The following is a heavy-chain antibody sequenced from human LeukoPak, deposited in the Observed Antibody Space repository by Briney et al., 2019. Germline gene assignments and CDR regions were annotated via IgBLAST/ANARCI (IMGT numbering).Heavy chain of an antibody. Sequence: GGSLRLSCAASGFTFSSYGMSWVRQAPGKGLEWVSAISGSGGSTYYADSVKGRFTISRDNSKNTLYLQMNSLRAEDTAVYYCAKEGTDRIAVAGPVDYWGQGTLVTVSS. CDR1: GFTFSSYG. CDR2: ISGSGGST. D-gene: IGHD6-19*01. J-gene: IGHJ4*02. V-gene: IGHV3-23*01. CDR3: AKEGTDRIAVAGPVDY.